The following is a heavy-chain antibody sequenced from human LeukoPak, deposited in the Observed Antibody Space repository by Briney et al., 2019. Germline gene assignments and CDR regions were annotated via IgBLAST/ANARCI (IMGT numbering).Heavy chain of an antibody. CDR3: ARALEYYYDSSGYYYSDGFDY. J-gene: IGHJ4*02. CDR2: ISYDGSNK. V-gene: IGHV3-30-3*01. CDR1: GFTFRNYG. D-gene: IGHD3-22*01. Sequence: EPGGSLRLSCAASGFTFRNYGMHWIRQAPGKGLEWVAVISYDGSNKYYADSVKGRFTISRDNSKNTLYLQMNSLRAEDTAVYYCARALEYYYDSSGYYYSDGFDYWGQGTLVTVSS.